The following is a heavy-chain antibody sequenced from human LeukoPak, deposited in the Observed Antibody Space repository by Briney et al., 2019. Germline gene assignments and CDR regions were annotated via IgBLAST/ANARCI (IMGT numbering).Heavy chain of an antibody. V-gene: IGHV4-4*07. CDR3: ARSKYYSDAFDI. D-gene: IGHD3-10*01. J-gene: IGHJ3*02. CDR2: IYTSGST. Sequence: SETLSLTCTVSGGSLSSYYWSWIRQPAGKGLEWIGRIYTSGSTNYNPSLKSRVTMSVDTSKNQFSLKLSSVTAADTAVYYCARSKYYSDAFDIWGQGTKVTVSS. CDR1: GGSLSSYY.